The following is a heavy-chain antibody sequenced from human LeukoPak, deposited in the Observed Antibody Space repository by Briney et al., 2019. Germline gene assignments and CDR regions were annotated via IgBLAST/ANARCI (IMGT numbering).Heavy chain of an antibody. CDR2: ISGSGGGT. CDR3: ARGDFWSGSMFDP. V-gene: IGHV3-23*01. CDR1: GFTFSSYA. D-gene: IGHD3-3*01. Sequence: SGGSLRLSCAASGFTFSSYAMSWVRQAPGKGLEWVSAISGSGGGTYYADSVKGRFTISRDNSKNTLYLQMNSLRAEDTAVYYCARGDFWSGSMFDPWGQGTLVTVSS. J-gene: IGHJ5*02.